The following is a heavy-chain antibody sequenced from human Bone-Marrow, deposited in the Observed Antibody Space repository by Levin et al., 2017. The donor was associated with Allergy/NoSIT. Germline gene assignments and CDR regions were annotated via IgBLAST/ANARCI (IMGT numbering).Heavy chain of an antibody. CDR1: GFTFNAYA. J-gene: IGHJ6*02. V-gene: IGHV3-21*01. CDR2: ITRRSDYM. D-gene: IGHD4-17*01. CDR3: AKDRTYGILWNYGMDV. Sequence: GGSLRLSCVASGFTFNAYAMNWVRQTPGKGLEWVSSITRRSDYMYYADSVKGRFIISRDNAKNSLFLQMNSLRVDDTAVYYCAKDRTYGILWNYGMDVWGQGTTVTVSS.